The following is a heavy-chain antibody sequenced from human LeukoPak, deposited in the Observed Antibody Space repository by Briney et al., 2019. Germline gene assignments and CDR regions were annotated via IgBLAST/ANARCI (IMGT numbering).Heavy chain of an antibody. J-gene: IGHJ3*02. CDR1: TFSISIYS. V-gene: IGHV3-21*01. D-gene: IGHD2-21*01. CDR3: AREGGDQLLDGFDI. Sequence: PGGSLRLSCAASTFSISIYSMNWVRQAPRKGLELVSSMSGSSRCIYYADSMKGRFTNSRDNTNNSLYLQKNSLRAEDTAVYYCAREGGDQLLDGFDIWGQGTMVTVSS. CDR2: MSGSSRCI.